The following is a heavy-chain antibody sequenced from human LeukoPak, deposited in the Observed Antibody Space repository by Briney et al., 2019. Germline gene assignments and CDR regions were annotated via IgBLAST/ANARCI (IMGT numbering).Heavy chain of an antibody. J-gene: IGHJ4*02. Sequence: GGSLRLSCEASGFTFSSYSMNWVRQAPGKGLEWVSCISSSRSTVYYADSVKGRFTISRDNAKNSLYLQMNSLRDDDTAVYYCARDLGFWEYYDSSGYFDYWGQGTLVTVSS. V-gene: IGHV3-48*02. D-gene: IGHD3-22*01. CDR2: ISSSRSTV. CDR3: ARDLGFWEYYDSSGYFDY. CDR1: GFTFSSYS.